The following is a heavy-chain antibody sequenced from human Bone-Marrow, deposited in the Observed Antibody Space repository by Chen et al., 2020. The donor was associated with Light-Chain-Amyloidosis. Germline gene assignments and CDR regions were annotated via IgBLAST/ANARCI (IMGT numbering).Heavy chain of an antibody. CDR1: GGSFSGYY. V-gene: IGHV4-34*01. CDR3: ARGSPIVVVPAAQEVGAFDI. CDR2: INHSGST. Sequence: QVQLQQWGAGLLKPSETLFLTCAVYGGSFSGYYWSWIRQPPGKGLEWIGEINHSGSTNYNPSLKSRVTISVDTSKNQFSLKLSSVTAADTAVYYCARGSPIVVVPAAQEVGAFDIWGQGTMVTVSS. D-gene: IGHD2-2*01. J-gene: IGHJ3*02.